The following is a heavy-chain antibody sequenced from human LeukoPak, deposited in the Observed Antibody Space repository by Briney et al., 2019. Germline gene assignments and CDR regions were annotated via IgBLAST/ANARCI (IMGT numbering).Heavy chain of an antibody. J-gene: IGHJ1*01. CDR1: GGSISSYY. CDR3: ARDHPQLPGYFQH. D-gene: IGHD1-7*01. V-gene: IGHV4-59*01. Sequence: PSETLSLTCTVSGGSISSYYWSWIRQPPGKGLEWIGYIYYSGSTNYNPSLKSRVTISVDTSKNQFSLKLSSVTAADTAVYYCARDHPQLPGYFQHWGQGTLVTVSS. CDR2: IYYSGST.